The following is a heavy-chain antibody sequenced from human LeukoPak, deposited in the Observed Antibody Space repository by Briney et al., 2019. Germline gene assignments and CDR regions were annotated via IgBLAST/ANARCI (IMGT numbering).Heavy chain of an antibody. Sequence: PGRSLRLSCAASGFTFDDYAMHWVRQAPGKGLEWVSGIGGSGSHTYYADSVKGRFTISRDNSKNTMYLHMNSLRAEDTALYFCARDERSIQFNFWGQGTLVTVSS. V-gene: IGHV3-23*01. CDR3: ARDERSIQFNF. J-gene: IGHJ4*02. CDR1: GFTFDDYA. D-gene: IGHD5-24*01. CDR2: IGGSGSHT.